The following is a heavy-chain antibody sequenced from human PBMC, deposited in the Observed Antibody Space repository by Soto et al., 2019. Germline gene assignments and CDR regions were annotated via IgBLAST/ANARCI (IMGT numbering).Heavy chain of an antibody. V-gene: IGHV1-69*05. CDR1: GGTFSSYA. CDR3: ARESAKQWLVPGGMDV. CDR2: IIPIFGTA. D-gene: IGHD6-19*01. J-gene: IGHJ6*02. Sequence: SVKVSCKASGGTFSSYAISWVRQAPGQGLEWMGGIIPIFGTANYAPKFQGRVTMTRDTSTSTVYMELSSLRSEDTAVYYCARESAKQWLVPGGMDVWGQGTTVTVSS.